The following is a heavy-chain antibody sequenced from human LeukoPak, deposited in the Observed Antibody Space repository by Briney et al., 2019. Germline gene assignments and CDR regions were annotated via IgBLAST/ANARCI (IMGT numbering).Heavy chain of an antibody. V-gene: IGHV4-4*07. CDR1: GGSISSYY. J-gene: IGHJ4*02. CDR2: IYTSGST. Sequence: PSETLSLTCTVSGGSISSYYWSWLRQPAGKGLEWIGRIYTSGSTNYNPSLKSRVTMSVDASKNQFSLKLSSVTAADTAVYYCARDLYGSGSYYDYWGQGTLVTVSS. CDR3: ARDLYGSGSYYDY. D-gene: IGHD3-10*01.